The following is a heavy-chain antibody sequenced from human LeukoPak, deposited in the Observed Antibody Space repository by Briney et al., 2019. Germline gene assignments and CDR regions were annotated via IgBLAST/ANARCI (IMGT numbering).Heavy chain of an antibody. Sequence: SGGSLRLSCAASGFTFSSYEMNWVRQAPGKGLEWVSYISSSGSSIYYADSVKGRFTISRDNAKNSLYLQMNSLRAEDTAVYYCAREGTNSYFDYWGQGTLVTVSS. CDR1: GFTFSSYE. V-gene: IGHV3-48*03. CDR3: AREGTNSYFDY. J-gene: IGHJ4*02. CDR2: ISSSGSSI. D-gene: IGHD2/OR15-2a*01.